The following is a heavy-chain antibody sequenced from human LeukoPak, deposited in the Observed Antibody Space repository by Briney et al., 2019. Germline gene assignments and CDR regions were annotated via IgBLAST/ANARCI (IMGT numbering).Heavy chain of an antibody. CDR1: GYTFTSFD. CDR2: INPSGDST. CDR3: ARGGTAMVAEY. D-gene: IGHD5-18*01. V-gene: IGHV1-46*01. J-gene: IGHJ4*02. Sequence: GASVKVSFKASGYTFTSFDMHLVRQAPGQGLDWMGMINPSGDSTTYAHKFQGRVTMTRDTSTSTVYMELSSLRSEDTAVHYCARGGTAMVAEYWGQGTLVTVSS.